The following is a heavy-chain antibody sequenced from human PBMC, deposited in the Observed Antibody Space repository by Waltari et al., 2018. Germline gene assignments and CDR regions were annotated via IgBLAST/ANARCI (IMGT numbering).Heavy chain of an antibody. D-gene: IGHD3-3*01. Sequence: EVQLVESGGGLVQPGGSLRLSCAASGFTFSSYWMSWVRQAPGKGLEWVANIKQDGSEKYYVDSVKGRFTISRDNAKNSLYLQMNSLRAEDTAVYYCARVWSGYYPPYYGMDVWGQGTTVTVSS. CDR3: ARVWSGYYPPYYGMDV. V-gene: IGHV3-7*01. J-gene: IGHJ6*02. CDR2: IKQDGSEK. CDR1: GFTFSSYW.